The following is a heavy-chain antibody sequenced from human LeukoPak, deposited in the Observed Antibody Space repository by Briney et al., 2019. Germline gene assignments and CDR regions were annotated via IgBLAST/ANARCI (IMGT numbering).Heavy chain of an antibody. CDR2: ISSSSSII. CDR3: ARDGTYCSSSSCYRGYFDY. CDR1: GFTFSTYI. V-gene: IGHV3-48*02. J-gene: IGHJ4*02. D-gene: IGHD2-2*01. Sequence: PGGSLRLSCAASGFTFSTYILNWVRQAPGKGLEWVSYISSSSSIIYYADSVKGRFTISRDNAKNSLYLQMNSLRDEDTAVYYCARDGTYCSSSSCYRGYFDYWGKGALVTVSS.